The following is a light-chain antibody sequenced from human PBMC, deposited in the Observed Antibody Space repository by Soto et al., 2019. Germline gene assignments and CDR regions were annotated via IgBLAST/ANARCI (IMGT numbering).Light chain of an antibody. CDR3: CSYAGSYTFV. Sequence: QSALTQPRSVSGSPGQSVTISCTGTSSDVGGYNYVSWYQQHPGKAPKLMIYDVSKRPSGVPDRFSGSKSGNTASLTFSGLQAEDEADYYCCSYAGSYTFVFGTGTKATVL. CDR2: DVS. CDR1: SSDVGGYNY. J-gene: IGLJ1*01. V-gene: IGLV2-11*01.